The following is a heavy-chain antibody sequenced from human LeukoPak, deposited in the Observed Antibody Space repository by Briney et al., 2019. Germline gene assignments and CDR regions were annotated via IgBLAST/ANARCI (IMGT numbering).Heavy chain of an antibody. D-gene: IGHD6-6*01. CDR1: GGSFRGYY. J-gene: IGHJ4*02. CDR2: INHSGST. CDR3: ARGRYWGSSSGLVFDY. V-gene: IGHV4-34*01. Sequence: PSETLSLTCAVYGGSFRGYYWSGIRQPPGKALEWIGEINHSGSTNYNPSLKSRVTISVDTSKNQFSLKLSSVTAADTAVYYCARGRYWGSSSGLVFDYWGQGTLVTVSS.